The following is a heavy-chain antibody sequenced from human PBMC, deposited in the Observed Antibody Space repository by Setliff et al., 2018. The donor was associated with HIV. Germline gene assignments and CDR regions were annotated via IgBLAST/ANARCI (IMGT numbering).Heavy chain of an antibody. CDR1: GGSFSDFY. Sequence: PSETLSLTCAVYGGSFSDFYWSWIRQSPGKGLEWIGEINYSGTTNHNPFLKSRVTISVDTSKKQFSLKLNSVTAADSAIYYCAATYCRGGGRDCPQMYDYWGQGSLVTVSS. CDR3: AATYCRGGGRDCPQMYDY. D-gene: IGHD2-15*01. V-gene: IGHV4-34*01. J-gene: IGHJ4*02. CDR2: INYSGTT.